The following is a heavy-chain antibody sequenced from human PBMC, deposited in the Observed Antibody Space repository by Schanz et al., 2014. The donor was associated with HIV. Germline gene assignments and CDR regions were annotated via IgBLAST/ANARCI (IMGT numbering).Heavy chain of an antibody. CDR1: GFTFGSYG. CDR2: IWYDGSQT. J-gene: IGHJ4*02. D-gene: IGHD4-17*01. Sequence: QVQLVESGGGVVQPGRSLRLSCAASGFTFGSYGIHWVRQAPGKGLEWVAIIWYDGSQTRYTGSVKGRFTISRDNSKDTLYLQMNSLRAEDTAVYYCARGLPRFAVTTLDSWGQGTLVTVSS. CDR3: ARGLPRFAVTTLDS. V-gene: IGHV3-33*01.